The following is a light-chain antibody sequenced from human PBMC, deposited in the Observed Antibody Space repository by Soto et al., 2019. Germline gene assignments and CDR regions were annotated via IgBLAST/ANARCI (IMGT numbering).Light chain of an antibody. CDR2: GAS. CDR3: QQYNNWPLT. V-gene: IGKV3-15*01. Sequence: EIVMTQSPATLPVSPGERATLSCRASHSVNSNLAWYQQKPGQAPRLLIYGASTRATGIPARFSGSGSGTEFTLTITSLQSEDFALYYCQQYNNWPLTFGGGTKVEIK. CDR1: HSVNSN. J-gene: IGKJ4*01.